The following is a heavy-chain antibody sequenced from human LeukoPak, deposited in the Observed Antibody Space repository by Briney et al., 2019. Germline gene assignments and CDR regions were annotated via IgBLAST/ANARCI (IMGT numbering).Heavy chain of an antibody. V-gene: IGHV4-4*02. CDR2: IYHSGST. CDR1: GGSISSSNW. J-gene: IGHJ3*02. CDR3: ARDGAPSGVRWRVGATMTAFDI. Sequence: SETLSLTCAVSGGSISSSNWWSWVRQPPGKGLEWIGEIYHSGSTNYNPSLKSRVTISVDKSKNQFSLKLSSVTAADTAVYYCARDGAPSGVRWRVGATMTAFDIWGQGTMVTVSS. D-gene: IGHD1-26*01.